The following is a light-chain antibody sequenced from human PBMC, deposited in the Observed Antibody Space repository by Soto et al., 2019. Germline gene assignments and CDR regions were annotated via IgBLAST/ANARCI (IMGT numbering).Light chain of an antibody. CDR2: DDR. Sequence: SYVLTQPPSVSVAPGQTARINCGGNNIGRKSVHWYQQKPGQAPVLVVFDDRDRPSGIPERFSGSNSGSTATLTISRVEAGDEADYYCQVWDISSDPNYVFGTGTKVTVL. V-gene: IGLV3-21*02. CDR1: NIGRKS. J-gene: IGLJ1*01. CDR3: QVWDISSDPNYV.